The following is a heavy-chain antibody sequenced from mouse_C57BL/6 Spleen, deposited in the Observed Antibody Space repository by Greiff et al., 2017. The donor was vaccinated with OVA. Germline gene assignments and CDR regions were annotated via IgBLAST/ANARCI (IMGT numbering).Heavy chain of an antibody. V-gene: IGHV1-81*01. CDR3: AIYYGYDGGLDY. CDR1: GYTFPSYG. J-gene: IGHJ2*01. D-gene: IGHD2-2*01. Sequence: QVHVKQSGAELARPGASVKLSCKASGYTFPSYGISWVKQRTGQGLEWIGEIYPRSGNTYYNEKFKGKATLTADKSSSTAYMELRSLTSEDSAVYFCAIYYGYDGGLDYWGQGTTLTVSS. CDR2: IYPRSGNT.